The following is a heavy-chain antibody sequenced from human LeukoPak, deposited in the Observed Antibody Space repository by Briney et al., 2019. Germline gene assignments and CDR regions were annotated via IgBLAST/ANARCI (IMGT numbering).Heavy chain of an antibody. CDR1: GFTFSSYW. J-gene: IGHJ4*02. D-gene: IGHD1-26*01. CDR3: IGSGGWPGY. CDR2: IASDGST. Sequence: GGSLKLSCAASGFTFSSYWMHWVRQAPGKGLVWVSRIASDGSTVYADSVKGRFTISRDNAKDTVYLQMNSLRVEDTAVYYCIGSGGWPGYWGQGTLVTVSS. V-gene: IGHV3-74*01.